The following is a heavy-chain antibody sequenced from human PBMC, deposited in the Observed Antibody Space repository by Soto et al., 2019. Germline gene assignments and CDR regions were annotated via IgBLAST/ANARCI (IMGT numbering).Heavy chain of an antibody. CDR3: ARTTVVTPANY. J-gene: IGHJ4*02. V-gene: IGHV3-74*01. CDR1: GFTFRNYW. D-gene: IGHD4-17*01. Sequence: GGSLRLSCAASGFTFRNYWMHWVRQAPGKGLVWVSRINSDGTTITYADSVKGRFTISRDNAKNTLYLQMNSLRVEDTAVYYCARTTVVTPANYWGQGTLVTVSS. CDR2: INSDGTTI.